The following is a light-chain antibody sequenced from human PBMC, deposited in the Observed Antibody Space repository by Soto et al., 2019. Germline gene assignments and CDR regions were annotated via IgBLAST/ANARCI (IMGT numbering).Light chain of an antibody. CDR3: CSYAGRYTYV. CDR2: DVN. V-gene: IGLV2-11*01. CDR1: SRDVGGYNY. Sequence: QSVLTQPRSVSGSPGQSVTISCTGTSRDVGGYNYVSWYQQYPGKAPKVMIYDVNKRPSGVPDRFSGSKSGNTASLTISGLQAEDEADYYCCSYAGRYTYVFGSGTKLTVL. J-gene: IGLJ1*01.